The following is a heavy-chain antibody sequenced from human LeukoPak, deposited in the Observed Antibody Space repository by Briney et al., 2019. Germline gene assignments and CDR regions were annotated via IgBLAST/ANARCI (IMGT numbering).Heavy chain of an antibody. Sequence: ASVQVSCKASGYSFINYYMHWVRQAPGQGLEWMTMIKPSGGSTTYAQNFQDRVTVTRDMSTSTVYMELSSLTSEDTAVYYCARTRGYYFDYWGQGTLVTVSS. CDR1: GYSFINYY. V-gene: IGHV1-46*01. J-gene: IGHJ4*02. CDR2: IKPSGGST. CDR3: ARTRGYYFDY.